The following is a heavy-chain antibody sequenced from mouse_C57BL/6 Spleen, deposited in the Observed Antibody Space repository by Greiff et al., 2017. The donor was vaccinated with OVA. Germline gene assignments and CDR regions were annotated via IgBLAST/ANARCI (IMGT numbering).Heavy chain of an antibody. J-gene: IGHJ4*01. D-gene: IGHD3-1*01. Sequence: QVQLQQSGAELVMPGASVKLSCKASGYTFTSYWMHWVKQRPGQGLEWIGEIDPSDSYTNYNQKFKGKSTLTVDKSSSTAYMQLSSLTSEDSAVYYCARGEASGYYAMDYWGQGTSVTVSS. CDR1: GYTFTSYW. V-gene: IGHV1-69*01. CDR3: ARGEASGYYAMDY. CDR2: IDPSDSYT.